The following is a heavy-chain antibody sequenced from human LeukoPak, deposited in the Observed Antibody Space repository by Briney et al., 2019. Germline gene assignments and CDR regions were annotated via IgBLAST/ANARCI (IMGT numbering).Heavy chain of an antibody. Sequence: GGSLRLSCAASGFSVSSNYMSWVRQAPGKGLEWVSVIYSGGNTYYADSVKGRFTISRDNSKNTLYLQMNSLRAEDTAVYYCARVPVGSGWCFDYWGQGTLVTVSS. CDR2: IYSGGNT. J-gene: IGHJ4*02. CDR1: GFSVSSNY. D-gene: IGHD6-19*01. V-gene: IGHV3-53*01. CDR3: ARVPVGSGWCFDY.